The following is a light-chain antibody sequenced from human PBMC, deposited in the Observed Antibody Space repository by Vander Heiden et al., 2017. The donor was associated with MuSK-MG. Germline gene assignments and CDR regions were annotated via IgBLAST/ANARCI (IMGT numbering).Light chain of an antibody. CDR1: QSVSSSY. CDR2: GAS. J-gene: IGKJ1*01. CDR3: QQDGSSSGT. Sequence: EIVLTQSPGTLSLSPGERATLSCRASQSVSSSYLAWYQQKPGQAPRLLIYGASSMATGIPDRFSGSGSGTDFTLTISRLEPEDFAVYYCQQDGSSSGTFGQGTKVEIK. V-gene: IGKV3-20*01.